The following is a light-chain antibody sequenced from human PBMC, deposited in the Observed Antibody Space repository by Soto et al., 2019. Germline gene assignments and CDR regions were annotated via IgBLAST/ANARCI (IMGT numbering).Light chain of an antibody. V-gene: IGLV2-14*01. J-gene: IGLJ1*01. CDR3: DSYTSGSSYV. CDR1: SSDVGGYNY. Sequence: QSVLTQPASVSGSPGQSITISCTGTSSDVGGYNYVSWYQQHPGKAPKLMIYDVSYRPSGVSDRFSGSKSGNTASLTISGLQSEDEADYYCDSYTSGSSYVFGTGTKFTVL. CDR2: DVS.